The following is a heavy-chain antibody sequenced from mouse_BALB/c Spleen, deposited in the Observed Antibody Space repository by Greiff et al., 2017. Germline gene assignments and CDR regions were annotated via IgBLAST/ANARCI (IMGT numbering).Heavy chain of an antibody. J-gene: IGHJ1*01. CDR3: AIYYDYYGDWYFDV. V-gene: IGHV3-6*02. CDR2: ISYDGSN. D-gene: IGHD2-4*01. CDR1: GYSITSGYY. Sequence: EVKLMESGPGLVKPSQSLSLTCSVTGYSITSGYYWNWIRQFPGNQLEWMGYISYDGSNNYNPSLKNRISITRDTSKNQFFLKLNSVTTEDTATYYCAIYYDYYGDWYFDVWGAGTTVTVSS.